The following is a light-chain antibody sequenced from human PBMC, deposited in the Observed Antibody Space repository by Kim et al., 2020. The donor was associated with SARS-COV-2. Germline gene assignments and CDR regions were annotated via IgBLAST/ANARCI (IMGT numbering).Light chain of an antibody. CDR1: ALGEQY. CDR2: KDS. J-gene: IGLJ3*02. V-gene: IGLV3-1*01. CDR3: QTGDSSATEV. Sequence: SPGQTAIITCSGDALGEQYAFWFQQKPGQPPVLVIYKDSERPSGIPERFSGSSSGNTATLTISGAQAMDEAEYYCQTGDSSATEVFGGGTKLTVL.